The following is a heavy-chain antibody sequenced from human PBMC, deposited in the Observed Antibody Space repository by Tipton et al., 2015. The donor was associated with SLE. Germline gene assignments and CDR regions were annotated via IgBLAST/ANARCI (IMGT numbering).Heavy chain of an antibody. D-gene: IGHD3-3*01. CDR3: ARGSSGYYSYYYYYMDV. Sequence: TLSLTCTVSGGSISSSSYYWGWIRQPPGKGLEWIGSIYYSGSTYYNPSLKSRVTISVDTSKNQFSLKLSSVTAADTAVYYCARGSSGYYSYYYYYMDVWGKGTTVTVSS. CDR2: IYYSGST. CDR1: GGSISSSSYY. J-gene: IGHJ6*03. V-gene: IGHV4-39*07.